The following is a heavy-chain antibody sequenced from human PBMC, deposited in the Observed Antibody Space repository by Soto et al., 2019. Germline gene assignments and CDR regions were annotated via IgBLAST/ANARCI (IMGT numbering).Heavy chain of an antibody. D-gene: IGHD2-15*01. Sequence: SETLSLTCAVSGGSMSSGSYYWGWIRQPPGKGLEWIGSIYYSGSTYYNPSLKSRVTISVDTSKNQFSLKLSSVTAADTAVYYCARHTPAISISDHWGQGTLVTVSS. CDR1: GGSMSSGSYY. CDR3: ARHTPAISISDH. V-gene: IGHV4-39*01. J-gene: IGHJ4*02. CDR2: IYYSGST.